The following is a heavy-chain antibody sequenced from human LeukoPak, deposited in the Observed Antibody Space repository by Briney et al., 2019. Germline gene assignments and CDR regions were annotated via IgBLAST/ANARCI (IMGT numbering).Heavy chain of an antibody. CDR2: ISSSGSTI. J-gene: IGHJ4*02. V-gene: IGHV3-48*03. CDR1: GFTFSSYE. Sequence: GGSLRLSCAASGFTFSSYEMNWVRQAPGKGLEWVSYISSSGSTIYYADSVKGRFTISRDNAKNSLYLQMNTLRAEDTAVYFCAKSPVSSCRGSFCYPFDYWGQGNLVTVSS. CDR3: AKSPVSSCRGSFCYPFDY. D-gene: IGHD2-15*01.